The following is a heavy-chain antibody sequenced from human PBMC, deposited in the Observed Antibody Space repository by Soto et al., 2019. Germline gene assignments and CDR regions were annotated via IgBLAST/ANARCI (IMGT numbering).Heavy chain of an antibody. Sequence: EVQLVESGGGLVKPGGSLRLSCAASGFTFSSYSMNWVRQAPGKGLEWVSSISSSSSYIYYADSVKGRFTISRDNAKNSLYLQMNSLRAEDTAVYYCARDLGLFGYCSGGSCYFNYWGQGTLVTVSS. D-gene: IGHD2-15*01. CDR3: ARDLGLFGYCSGGSCYFNY. J-gene: IGHJ4*02. V-gene: IGHV3-21*01. CDR2: ISSSSSYI. CDR1: GFTFSSYS.